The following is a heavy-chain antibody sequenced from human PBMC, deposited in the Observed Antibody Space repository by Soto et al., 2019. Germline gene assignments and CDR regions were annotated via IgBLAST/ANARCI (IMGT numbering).Heavy chain of an antibody. CDR3: AKWGYTEHWFDP. J-gene: IGHJ5*02. CDR1: GFTFSSYA. Sequence: GGSLRLSCGASGFTFSSYAMGWVRQAPGKGLEWVSAISGSGGSTYYADSVKGRFTISRDNSKNTLYLQMNSLRAEDTAVYYCAKWGYTEHWFDPCGQGTLVTVSS. D-gene: IGHD6-13*01. V-gene: IGHV3-23*01. CDR2: ISGSGGST.